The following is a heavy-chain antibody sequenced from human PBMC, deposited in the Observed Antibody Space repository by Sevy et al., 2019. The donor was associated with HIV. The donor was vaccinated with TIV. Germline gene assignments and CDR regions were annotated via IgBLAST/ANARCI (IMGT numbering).Heavy chain of an antibody. CDR3: AKEGNSGSMVRGVTAFDY. CDR2: ISGSGGST. D-gene: IGHD3-10*01. V-gene: IGHV3-23*01. J-gene: IGHJ4*02. CDR1: GFTFSSYA. Sequence: GESLKISCAASGFTFSSYAMSWVRQAPGKGLEWVSAISGSGGSTYYADSVKGRFTISRDNSKNTLYLQMNSLRAEDTAVYYCAKEGNSGSMVRGVTAFDYWGQGTLVTVSS.